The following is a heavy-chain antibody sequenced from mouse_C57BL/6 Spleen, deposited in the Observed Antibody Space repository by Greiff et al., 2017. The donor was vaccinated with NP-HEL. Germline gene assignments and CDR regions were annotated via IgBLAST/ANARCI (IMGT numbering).Heavy chain of an antibody. D-gene: IGHD2-4*01. CDR2: ISYDGSN. Sequence: VQLKESGPGLVKPSQSLSLTCSVTGYSITSGYYWNWIRQFPGNKLEWMGYISYDGSNNYNPSLKNRISITRDTSKNQFFLKLNSVTTEDTATYYCARIYDYDDYAMDYWGQGTSVTVSS. V-gene: IGHV3-6*01. CDR1: GYSITSGYY. J-gene: IGHJ4*01. CDR3: ARIYDYDDYAMDY.